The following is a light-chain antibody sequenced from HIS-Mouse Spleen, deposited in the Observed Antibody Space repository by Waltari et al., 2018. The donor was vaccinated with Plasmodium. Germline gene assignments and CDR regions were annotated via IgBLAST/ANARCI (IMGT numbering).Light chain of an antibody. V-gene: IGKV3-20*01. J-gene: IGKJ4*01. CDR1: QSVSSSD. CDR2: WAS. Sequence: EIVLTQSPGTLSLSPGERATLSCRASQSVSSSDLAWYQQKPGQAPRLLIYWASSRATGIPDRFRGSGSGTDFTLAISRLEPEDCAVYYCQQYGSSPLTFGGGTKVEIK. CDR3: QQYGSSPLT.